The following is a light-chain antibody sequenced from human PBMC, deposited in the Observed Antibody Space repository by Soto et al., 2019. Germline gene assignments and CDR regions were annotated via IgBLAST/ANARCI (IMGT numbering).Light chain of an antibody. CDR2: GTS. Sequence: EIVLTQSPGTLSLSPGERATLSCRASQSVRSSFLTWYQQKPGQAPRLLFYGTSSRATGIPDRFSGSGSGTDFTLTISRLEPEDFAVYYCQQYGSSPLTFGGGTKVEIK. CDR1: QSVRSSF. J-gene: IGKJ4*01. V-gene: IGKV3-20*01. CDR3: QQYGSSPLT.